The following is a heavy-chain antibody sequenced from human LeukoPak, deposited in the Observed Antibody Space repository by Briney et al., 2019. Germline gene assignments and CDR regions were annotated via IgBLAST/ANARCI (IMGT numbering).Heavy chain of an antibody. CDR1: GGSISSYY. J-gene: IGHJ6*02. CDR3: ATGWGGFSPYYGMDV. V-gene: IGHV4-59*01. D-gene: IGHD6-25*01. CDR2: IYYSGST. Sequence: PSETLSLTCTVSGGSISSYYWSWIRQPPGKGLEWIGYIYYSGSTNYNPSLKSRVTISVDTSKNQFSLKPSSVTAADTAVYYCATGWGGFSPYYGMDVWGQGTTVTVSS.